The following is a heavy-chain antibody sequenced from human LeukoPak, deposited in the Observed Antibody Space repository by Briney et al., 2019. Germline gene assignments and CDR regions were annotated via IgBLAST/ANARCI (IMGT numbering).Heavy chain of an antibody. J-gene: IGHJ4*02. CDR2: IRFDGSNY. Sequence: GGSLRLSCEASGFSFSSYGMHWVRQAPGKGLEWVAFIRFDGSNYYYADSVKGRFTISRDNAKNSLYLQMNSLRAEDTAVYYCAKTYYYDSSGYSLDYWGQGTLVTVSS. CDR1: GFSFSSYG. CDR3: AKTYYYDSSGYSLDY. V-gene: IGHV3-30*02. D-gene: IGHD3-22*01.